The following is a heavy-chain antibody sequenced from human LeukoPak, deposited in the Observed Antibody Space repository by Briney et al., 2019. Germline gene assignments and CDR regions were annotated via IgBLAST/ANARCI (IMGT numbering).Heavy chain of an antibody. J-gene: IGHJ4*02. Sequence: GGSLRLSCAASGFTFSNYEMHWVRQAPGKGLEGVSYISSSGSDIYYADSVKGRFTISRDNAKNSLYLHMNSLRAEDTAVYYCARDYGGSSPFDYWGQGTLVTASS. D-gene: IGHD4-23*01. CDR1: GFTFSNYE. V-gene: IGHV3-48*03. CDR2: ISSSGSDI. CDR3: ARDYGGSSPFDY.